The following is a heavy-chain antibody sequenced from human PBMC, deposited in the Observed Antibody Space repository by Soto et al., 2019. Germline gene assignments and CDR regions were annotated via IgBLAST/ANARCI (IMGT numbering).Heavy chain of an antibody. CDR1: GFTFDDYG. Sequence: EVQLVESGGGVVRPGGSLRLSCAASGFTFDDYGMSWVRQAPGKGLEWVSGINWNGGSTGYADSVKGRFTISRDNAKNSLYLQMNSLRAEDTALYYCARALYNWNDYVSKVPYPTNYYFDYWGQGTLVTVSS. D-gene: IGHD1-20*01. CDR3: ARALYNWNDYVSKVPYPTNYYFDY. J-gene: IGHJ4*02. V-gene: IGHV3-20*04. CDR2: INWNGGST.